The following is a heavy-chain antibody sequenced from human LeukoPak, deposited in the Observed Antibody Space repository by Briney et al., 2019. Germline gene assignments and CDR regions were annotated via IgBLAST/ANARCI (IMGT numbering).Heavy chain of an antibody. CDR2: IKQDESEK. D-gene: IGHD3-22*01. Sequence: GGSLRLSCSAPGFTFSSYWMTWARQAPGKGLEWVANIKQDESEKYYGDSVRGRFTISRDNAQNSVYLQMNRLRAKDTAVYHCARDNGYFSVDLWGQGALVTVSS. CDR1: GFTFSSYW. J-gene: IGHJ4*02. CDR3: ARDNGYFSVDL. V-gene: IGHV3-7*01.